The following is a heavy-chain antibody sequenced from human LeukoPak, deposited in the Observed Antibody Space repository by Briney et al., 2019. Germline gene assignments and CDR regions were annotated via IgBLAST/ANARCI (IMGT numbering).Heavy chain of an antibody. D-gene: IGHD3-22*01. CDR1: GFTFSGYG. CDR2: IWYDGSNK. Sequence: GGSLRLSCAASGFTFSGYGMHWVRQAPGKGLEWVAVIWYDGSNKYYADSVKGRFTISRDNSKNTLYLQMNSLRAEDTAVYYCARVLVTTDYYYYGMDVWGQGTTVTVSS. CDR3: ARVLVTTDYYYYGMDV. J-gene: IGHJ6*02. V-gene: IGHV3-33*01.